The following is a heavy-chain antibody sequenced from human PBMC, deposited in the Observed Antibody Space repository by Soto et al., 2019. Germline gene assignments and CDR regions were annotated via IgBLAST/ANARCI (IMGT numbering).Heavy chain of an antibody. CDR1: GYTFTSYG. J-gene: IGHJ4*02. D-gene: IGHD1-1*01. CDR3: SRGAWTLAS. CDR2: ISAYNGNT. V-gene: IGHV1-18*01. Sequence: QVQLVQSGAEVKKPGASVKVSCKASGYTFTSYGISWVRQAPGQGLEWMGWISAYNGNTNYAQKLQGRVTMTTDTSTTTAYRGWRSWEPTARAVNYWSRGAWTLASGGKETL.